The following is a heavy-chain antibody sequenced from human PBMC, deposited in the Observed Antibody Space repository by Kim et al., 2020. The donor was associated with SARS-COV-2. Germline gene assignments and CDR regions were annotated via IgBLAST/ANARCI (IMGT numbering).Heavy chain of an antibody. V-gene: IGHV3-48*02. Sequence: GGSLRLSCAASGFTFSSYSMNWVRQAPGKGLEWVSYISSSSSTIYYADSVKGRFTISRDNAKNSLYLQMNSLRDEDTAVYYCARDSLPGYSSGCHAYWGQGTLVTVSS. CDR3: ARDSLPGYSSGCHAY. CDR2: ISSSSSTI. J-gene: IGHJ4*02. D-gene: IGHD6-19*01. CDR1: GFTFSSYS.